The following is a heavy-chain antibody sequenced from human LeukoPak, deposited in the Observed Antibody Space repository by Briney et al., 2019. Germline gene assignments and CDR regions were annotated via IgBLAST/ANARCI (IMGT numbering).Heavy chain of an antibody. J-gene: IGHJ1*01. CDR3: ARRTGAAPGESFLH. CDR1: GFIVSSSY. V-gene: IGHV3-53*01. CDR2: IYSSGST. D-gene: IGHD6-19*01. Sequence: PGGSPRLSCAGSGFIVSSSYTSWVRQAPGKGLEWVSAIYSSGSTDYADSVRGRFTIARDTSKNMVYLQMNSLTAEDTAIYYCARRTGAAPGESFLHWGQGTLVTVSS.